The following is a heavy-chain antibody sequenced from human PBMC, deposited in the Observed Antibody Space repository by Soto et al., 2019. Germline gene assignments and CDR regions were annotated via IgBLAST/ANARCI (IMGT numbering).Heavy chain of an antibody. J-gene: IGHJ4*02. D-gene: IGHD2-15*01. CDR3: ARGDEMKAVTIFEY. V-gene: IGHV1-69*01. Sequence: QVQLEQSGPEVKRPGTSVKVSCKASGGAFGRYSVSWVRQATGQGLEWIGGVIPVFNTSNYSLKFQGRVAILANLSINKVFMALRSLRSEYTAIYCCARGDEMKAVTIFEYLGQGPLVTVSS. CDR1: GGAFGRYS. CDR2: VIPVFNTS.